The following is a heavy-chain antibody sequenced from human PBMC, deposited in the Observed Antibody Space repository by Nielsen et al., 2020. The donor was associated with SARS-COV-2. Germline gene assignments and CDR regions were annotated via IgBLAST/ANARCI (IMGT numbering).Heavy chain of an antibody. Sequence: SETLSLTCTVSGGSISSSSYYWGWIRQPPGRGLEWIGTIYYSGSTYYNPSLKSRVTLSVDTSKNQFSLKLTSVTAADTAAYYCARGGSYSSWYFDLWGRGTLVTVSS. D-gene: IGHD3-10*01. V-gene: IGHV4-39*01. CDR1: GGSISSSSYY. CDR3: ARGGSYSSWYFDL. CDR2: IYYSGST. J-gene: IGHJ2*01.